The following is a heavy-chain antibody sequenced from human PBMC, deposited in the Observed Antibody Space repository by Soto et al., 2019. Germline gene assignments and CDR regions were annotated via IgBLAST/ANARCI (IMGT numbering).Heavy chain of an antibody. CDR2: ISSDGSRK. V-gene: IGHV3-30*03. CDR1: GFTFSSFA. CDR3: ATEDDVDSTDVRTDNLHNGRDV. D-gene: IGHD1-1*01. J-gene: IGHJ6*02. Sequence: VQLVESGGGVVQPGTSLRLSCTASGFTFSSFAMHWVRQAPGKGLEWVAVISSDGSRKYYADSVKGRFTISRDNSKNTLYLQTHSLRGEDSAVYFCATEDDVDSTDVRTDNLHNGRDVWGQGTAVTVSS.